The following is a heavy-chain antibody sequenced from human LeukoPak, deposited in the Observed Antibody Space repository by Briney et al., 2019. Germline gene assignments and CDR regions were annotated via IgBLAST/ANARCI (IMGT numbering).Heavy chain of an antibody. CDR1: GGSINSCGYY. CDR2: IYYTGST. CDR3: ATGAYYYYMDV. Sequence: SETLSLTCTVSGGSINSCGYYWSWFRQHPGNGLEWIGYIYYTGSTYYNPSLKSRITISLDTSENQFSLKLSSVTAADTAVYYCATGAYYYYMDVWGKGTTVTVSS. V-gene: IGHV4-31*03. J-gene: IGHJ6*03.